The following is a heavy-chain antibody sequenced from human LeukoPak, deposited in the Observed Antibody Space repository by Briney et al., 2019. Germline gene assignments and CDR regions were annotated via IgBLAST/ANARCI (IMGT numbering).Heavy chain of an antibody. CDR1: GGSISSYY. D-gene: IGHD3-16*01. Sequence: SETLSLTCTVSGGSISSYYWSWIRQPPGKGLEWIGYIYYGGSTNYNPSLKSRVTISVDTSKNQFSLKLSSVTAADTAVYYCARELARGEEDYWGQGTLVTVSS. CDR3: ARELARGEEDY. CDR2: IYYGGST. J-gene: IGHJ4*02. V-gene: IGHV4-59*01.